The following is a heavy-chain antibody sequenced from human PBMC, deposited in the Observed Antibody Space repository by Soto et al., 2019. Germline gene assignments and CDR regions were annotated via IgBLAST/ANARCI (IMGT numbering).Heavy chain of an antibody. V-gene: IGHV3-33*01. CDR3: ARDLTPYDSSGYYRGMDV. Sequence: PGGSLILSCAASGFTFSSYGMHWVRQAPGKGLEWVAVIWYDGSNKYYADSVKGRFTISRDNSKNTLYLQMNSLRAEDTAVYYCARDLTPYDSSGYYRGMDVWGQGTTVTVSS. CDR2: IWYDGSNK. J-gene: IGHJ6*02. CDR1: GFTFSSYG. D-gene: IGHD3-22*01.